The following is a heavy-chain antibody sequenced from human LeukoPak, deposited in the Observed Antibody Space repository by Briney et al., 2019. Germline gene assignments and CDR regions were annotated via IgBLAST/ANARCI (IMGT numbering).Heavy chain of an antibody. CDR2: IYYSGST. CDR3: ARVLTWYDAFDI. V-gene: IGHV4-39*07. J-gene: IGHJ3*02. CDR1: GGSITSSSYY. Sequence: SETLSLTCNVSGGSITSSSYYWGWIRQSSGKGLEWIGNIYYSGSTYYNPPLKSRVSMSVDTSKNQFSLKLSSVTAADTAVYYCARVLTWYDAFDIWGQGTMVTVSS. D-gene: IGHD2-15*01.